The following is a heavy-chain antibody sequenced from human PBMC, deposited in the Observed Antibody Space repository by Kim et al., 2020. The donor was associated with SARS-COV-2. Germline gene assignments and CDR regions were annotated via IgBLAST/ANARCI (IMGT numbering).Heavy chain of an antibody. CDR2: IGTAGDT. CDR1: GFTFSSYD. Sequence: GGSLRLSCAASGFTFSSYDMHWVRQATGKGLEWVSAIGTAGDTYYPGSVKGRFTISRENAKNSLYLQMNSLRAGDTAVYYCARVAYSSSWSIGYWYFDLWGRGPLVTVSS. D-gene: IGHD6-13*01. V-gene: IGHV3-13*01. CDR3: ARVAYSSSWSIGYWYFDL. J-gene: IGHJ2*01.